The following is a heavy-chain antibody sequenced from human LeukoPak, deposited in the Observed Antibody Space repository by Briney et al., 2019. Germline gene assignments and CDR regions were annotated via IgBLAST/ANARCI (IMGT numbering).Heavy chain of an antibody. CDR2: IYYSGST. D-gene: IGHD6-13*01. J-gene: IGHJ4*02. CDR1: GGSISSSSYY. Sequence: PSETLSLTCTVSGGSISSSSYYWGWIRQPSGKGLEWIGSIYYSGSTYYNPSLKSRVTISVDTSKNQFSLQLNSVTPEDTAVYYCARDNFIAAADVFDYWGQGTLVTVSS. CDR3: ARDNFIAAADVFDY. V-gene: IGHV4-39*07.